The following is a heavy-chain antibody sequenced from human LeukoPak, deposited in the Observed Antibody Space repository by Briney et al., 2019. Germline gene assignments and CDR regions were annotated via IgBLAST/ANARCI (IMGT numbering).Heavy chain of an antibody. CDR3: ARDDSMFDY. J-gene: IGHJ4*02. CDR2: ISYDGSNK. D-gene: IGHD2/OR15-2a*01. V-gene: IGHV3-30-3*01. Sequence: GGSLRLSCAASGFTFSSYAMHWVRQAPGKGLEWVAVISYDGSNKYYADSVKGRFTISRDNSKNTLYLQMNSLRAEDTAVYYCARDDSMFDYWGQGTLVTVSS. CDR1: GFTFSSYA.